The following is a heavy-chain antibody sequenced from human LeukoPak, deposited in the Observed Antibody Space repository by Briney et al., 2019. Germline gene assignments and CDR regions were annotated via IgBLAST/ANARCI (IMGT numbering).Heavy chain of an antibody. D-gene: IGHD3-16*02. Sequence: SETLSLTCTVSGGSISSYYWNWIRQPPGKGLEWIGYIYYSGSTNYNPSLKSRVTISVDTSKNQFSLKLSSVTAADTAVYYCARGGSYVWGSYRLKSWFDPWGQGTLVTVSS. CDR3: ARGGSYVWGSYRLKSWFDP. CDR2: IYYSGST. CDR1: GGSISSYY. V-gene: IGHV4-59*01. J-gene: IGHJ5*02.